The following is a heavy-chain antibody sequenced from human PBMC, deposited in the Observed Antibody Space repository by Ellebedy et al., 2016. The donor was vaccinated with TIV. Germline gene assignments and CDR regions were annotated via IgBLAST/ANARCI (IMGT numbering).Heavy chain of an antibody. V-gene: IGHV3-23*01. CDR2: VSRDGIYT. CDR1: GFKFNTYV. Sequence: PGGSLRLSCAASGFKFNTYVMNWFRQAPGKGLEWVSGVSRDGIYTYNADSVKGRFTVSRDNFESALYLQMNSLRVDDAAIYYCAKSRGGMTDGFDPWGQGTLVSVSS. CDR3: AKSRGGMTDGFDP. D-gene: IGHD5-24*01. J-gene: IGHJ5*02.